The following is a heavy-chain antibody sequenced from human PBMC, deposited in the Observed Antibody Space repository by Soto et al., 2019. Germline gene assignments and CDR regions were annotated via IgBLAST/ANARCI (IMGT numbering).Heavy chain of an antibody. CDR1: GDSISSGNW. Sequence: SETLSLTCAVSGDSISSGNWWSWVRQSPGKGLEWIGEMSHTGSLNYNPSLKSRFTISLDKPSNQFSLNLRSVTAADTAVYYCARGPSSQVVAATWDFDYWGQGTLVTVSS. CDR2: MSHTGSL. D-gene: IGHD2-15*01. CDR3: ARGPSSQVVAATWDFDY. V-gene: IGHV4-4*02. J-gene: IGHJ4*02.